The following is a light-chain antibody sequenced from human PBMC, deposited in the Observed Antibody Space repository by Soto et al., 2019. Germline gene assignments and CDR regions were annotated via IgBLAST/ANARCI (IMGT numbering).Light chain of an antibody. CDR2: AAS. Sequence: DIQMTQSPSSLSSSVGDRFTIACLASQGISNYLVWYQQKPGRLPKLLIYAASTLQSGVPSRFSGSGSGTEFTLTISSLQPDDFATYYCQHYNSYSEAFGQGTKVDIK. V-gene: IGKV1-27*01. CDR1: QGISNY. J-gene: IGKJ1*01. CDR3: QHYNSYSEA.